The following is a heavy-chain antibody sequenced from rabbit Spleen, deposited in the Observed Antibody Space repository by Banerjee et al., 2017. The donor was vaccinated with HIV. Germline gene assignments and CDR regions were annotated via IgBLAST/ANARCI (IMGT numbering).Heavy chain of an antibody. CDR1: GFDFSSYY. Sequence: QLVESGGGLVQPGGSLKLSCKASGFDFSSYYMSWVRQAPGKGLEWIGYIEPVFGVTYYASWVNGRFTISSHNAQNTLYLQLNSLTAADTATYFCARGYASSSGVNIPYLWGQGTLVTVS. CDR3: ARGYASSSGVNIPYL. J-gene: IGHJ3*01. CDR2: IEPVFGVT. V-gene: IGHV1S7*01. D-gene: IGHD1-1*01.